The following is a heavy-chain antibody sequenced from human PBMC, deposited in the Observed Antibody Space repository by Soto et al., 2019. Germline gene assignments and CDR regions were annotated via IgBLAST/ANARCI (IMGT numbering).Heavy chain of an antibody. CDR3: ARLGGYYQSLDT. V-gene: IGHV4-59*08. CDR1: GGSIDTYY. Sequence: SDTLSLTCTVSGGSIDTYYWSWIRQPPGKGLQWIGYIYYSGSTTYSPSLKSRVTISVDRSKNQFSLKLTSVTAADTAVYYCARLGGYYQSLDTWGQGTLVTVS. D-gene: IGHD3-22*01. CDR2: IYYSGST. J-gene: IGHJ5*02.